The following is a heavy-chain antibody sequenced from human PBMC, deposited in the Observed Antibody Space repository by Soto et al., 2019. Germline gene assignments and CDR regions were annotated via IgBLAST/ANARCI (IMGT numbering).Heavy chain of an antibody. J-gene: IGHJ4*02. CDR3: ASLRSCSGGSCPPGY. CDR1: GGSFSDYY. CDR2: INHSGTT. V-gene: IGHV4-34*01. Sequence: SQTLSLTCAVFGGSFSDYYWTWIRQPPGKGLEWIGEINHSGTTSYNPSLTSRLTISVDPSQNQFSLKLSSVTAADTAVYYCASLRSCSGGSCPPGYWGQGTLVTVSS. D-gene: IGHD2-15*01.